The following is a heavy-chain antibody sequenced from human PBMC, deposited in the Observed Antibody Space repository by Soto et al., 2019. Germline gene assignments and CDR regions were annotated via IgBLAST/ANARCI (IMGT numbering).Heavy chain of an antibody. CDR1: GYTFTSYD. D-gene: IGHD3-10*01. CDR2: MNPNSGNT. J-gene: IGHJ4*02. Sequence: QVQLVQSGAEVKKPGASVKVSCKASGYTFTSYDINWLRQATGQGLEWMGWMNPNSGNTSYAQKFQGRVTMTRNTSISTAYMELSSLRSEDTAVYYCARGYYYGAGSSPDYWGQGTLVTVSS. CDR3: ARGYYYGAGSSPDY. V-gene: IGHV1-8*01.